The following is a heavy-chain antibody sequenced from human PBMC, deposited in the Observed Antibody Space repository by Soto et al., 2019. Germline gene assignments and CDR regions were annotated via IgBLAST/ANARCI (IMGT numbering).Heavy chain of an antibody. D-gene: IGHD6-13*01. CDR1: GGSISPYY. CDR2: IYFRGTT. V-gene: IGHV4-59*01. J-gene: IGHJ5*02. CDR3: ARGGIAEAGTSGNWFDP. Sequence: PSETLSLTCTVSGGSISPYYWSWIRQSPGKGLEWLGYIYFRGTTNYNPSLKSRLTISVDTSKNQFSLNLMSVTAADTAVYYCARGGIAEAGTSGNWFDPWGQGILVTVSS.